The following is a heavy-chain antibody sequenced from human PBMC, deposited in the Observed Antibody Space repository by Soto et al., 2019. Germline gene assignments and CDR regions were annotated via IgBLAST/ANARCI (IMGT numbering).Heavy chain of an antibody. V-gene: IGHV3-23*01. CDR2: IGGSGGST. CDR3: AKDKQQSVSYYYCMDV. CDR1: GFTFSSYA. Sequence: EVQLLESGGGLVQPGGSLRLAGAASGFTFSSYAMSWVRQAPGKGLEWVSGIGGSGGSTYYADPVKGRFTISRDNSKDTLYLQMNSLRAEDTAVYYCAKDKQQSVSYYYCMDVWGKGTTVTVSS. D-gene: IGHD6-13*01. J-gene: IGHJ6*03.